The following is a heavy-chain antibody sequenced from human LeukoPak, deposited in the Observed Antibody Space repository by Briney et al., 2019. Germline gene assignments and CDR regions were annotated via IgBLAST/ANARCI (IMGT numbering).Heavy chain of an antibody. V-gene: IGHV1-69*13. CDR1: GGTFSSYA. J-gene: IGHJ4*02. D-gene: IGHD4-23*01. Sequence: SVKVSCKASGGTFSSYAISWVRQAPGQGLEWMGGIIPIFGTANYAQKFQGRVTITADGSTSTAYMELSSLRSEDTAVYYCARDYGGNSAHFDYWGQGTLVTVSS. CDR3: ARDYGGNSAHFDY. CDR2: IIPIFGTA.